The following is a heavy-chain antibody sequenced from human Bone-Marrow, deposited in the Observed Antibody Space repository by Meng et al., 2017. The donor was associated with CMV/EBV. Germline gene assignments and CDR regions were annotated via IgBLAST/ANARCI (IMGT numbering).Heavy chain of an antibody. V-gene: IGHV3-74*01. Sequence: ASGFNFSSYWMHWVGQAPGKRLVWVSRSNGDGSSTSYAESVKGRFTISRDNAKNTLYLQMNSLRAEDTAVYYCARDTYYYDSIGLGYWGQGTLVTVSS. CDR3: ARDTYYYDSIGLGY. CDR2: SNGDGSST. CDR1: GFNFSSYW. D-gene: IGHD3-22*01. J-gene: IGHJ4*02.